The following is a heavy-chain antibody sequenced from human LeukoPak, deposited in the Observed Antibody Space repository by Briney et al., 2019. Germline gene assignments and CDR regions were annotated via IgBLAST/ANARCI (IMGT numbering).Heavy chain of an antibody. CDR3: AKEGQTVAGNGYFGS. V-gene: IGHV3-23*01. CDR2: ISGNGIDT. D-gene: IGHD6-19*01. J-gene: IGHJ4*02. CDR1: GFTFSSYG. Sequence: PGGSLRLSCAASGFTFSSYGMSWVRQAPGKGLEWVSSISGNGIDTYYADSVKGRFTVSRDNSENTLYLHMSSLGDEDTALYYCAKEGQTVAGNGYFGSWGQRTLVTVSS.